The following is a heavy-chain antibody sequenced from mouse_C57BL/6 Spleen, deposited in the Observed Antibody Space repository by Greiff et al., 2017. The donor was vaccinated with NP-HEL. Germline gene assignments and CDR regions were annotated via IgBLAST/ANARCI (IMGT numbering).Heavy chain of an antibody. Sequence: QVQLQQSGPELVKPGASVKISCKASGYSFTSYYIHWVTQRPGQGLEWIGWIYPGSGNTKYNEKFKGKATLAADTSSSTAYMQLSSLTAEDSAVYYGASERKTWFAYWGQGTLVTVSA. CDR3: ASERKTWFAY. V-gene: IGHV1-66*01. CDR2: IYPGSGNT. CDR1: GYSFTSYY. J-gene: IGHJ3*01.